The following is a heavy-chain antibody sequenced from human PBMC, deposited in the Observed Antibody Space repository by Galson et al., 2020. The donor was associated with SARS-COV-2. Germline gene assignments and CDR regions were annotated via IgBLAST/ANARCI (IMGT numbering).Heavy chain of an antibody. CDR1: RFSLSTSGVG. D-gene: IGHD2-15*01. CDR2: IYWDDDK. CDR3: ADSGGGSSSGGSWLGVFVEYVQR. V-gene: IGHV2-5*02. Sequence: SGPTLVKPTQTLTPTCTFSRFSLSTSGVGVGWIRQPPGDALEWLALIYWDDDKRYSPSLKNRLTITKDNSKNQVVLTMTNMDPVDTATYYCADSGGGSSSGGSWLGVFVEYVQRWGQGTVVTVSS. J-gene: IGHJ1*01.